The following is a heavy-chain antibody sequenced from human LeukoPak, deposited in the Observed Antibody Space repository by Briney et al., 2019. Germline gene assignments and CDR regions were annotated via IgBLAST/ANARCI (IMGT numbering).Heavy chain of an antibody. Sequence: SETPSLTCAVYVGSFSGYYWSWIRQPPGKGLEWIGEINHSGSTNYNPSLKSRVTMSVDTSKNQFSLKLSSVTAADTAVYYCARRPRNSGSYDGPSGLDYWGQGTLVTVSS. CDR1: VGSFSGYY. CDR3: ARRPRNSGSYDGPSGLDY. CDR2: INHSGST. D-gene: IGHD1-26*01. V-gene: IGHV4-34*01. J-gene: IGHJ4*02.